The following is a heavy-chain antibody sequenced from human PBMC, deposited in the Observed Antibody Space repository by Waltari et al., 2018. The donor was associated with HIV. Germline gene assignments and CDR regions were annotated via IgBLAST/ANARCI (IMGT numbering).Heavy chain of an antibody. J-gene: IGHJ3*02. V-gene: IGHV3-30*18. CDR2: ISYKGDKI. CDR1: GFTAGGCG. Sequence: QVQLVESGGGVVQLRRPLRLCCAGGGFTAGGCGLPRVLAVPGRGLEWVAVISYKGDKIHCADSVKGPFTISRDNFENTLFLQIDSLRADDTAMYYCAKVDDYYDNNAYRSAVDFDIWGPGTRVTVSS. CDR3: AKVDDYYDNNAYRSAVDFDI. D-gene: IGHD3-22*01.